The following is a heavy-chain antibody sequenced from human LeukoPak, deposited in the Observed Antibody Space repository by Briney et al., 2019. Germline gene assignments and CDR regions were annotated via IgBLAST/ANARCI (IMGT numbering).Heavy chain of an antibody. J-gene: IGHJ4*02. D-gene: IGHD3-22*01. V-gene: IGHV3-21*01. CDR1: GFTFSSYS. CDR3: ARVLSYYYDGSGYPDY. Sequence: GWSLRLSCAASGFTFSSYSMNWVRQAPGKGLEWVSSISSSSSYIYYADSVKGRFTISRDNAKNSLYLQMNSLRGEETAVYYCARVLSYYYDGSGYPDYWGQGPLVTVSS. CDR2: ISSSSSYI.